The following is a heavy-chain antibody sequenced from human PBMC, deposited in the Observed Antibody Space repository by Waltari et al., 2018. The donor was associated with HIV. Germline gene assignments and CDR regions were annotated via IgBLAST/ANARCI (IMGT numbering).Heavy chain of an antibody. Sequence: EVELVDSGGGLVQPGGSLRLSCVASKFNFSNYWIYWVRQLPGTGLVWVSRVNGYASSTDYADAVGGRFTISRDNAKNMVYLQMISLRAEDTALYYCTRAGFWSGFFRDYFFDYWGQGTPVTVSS. J-gene: IGHJ4*02. V-gene: IGHV3-74*01. CDR2: VNGYASST. CDR1: KFNFSNYW. D-gene: IGHD3-3*01. CDR3: TRAGFWSGFFRDYFFDY.